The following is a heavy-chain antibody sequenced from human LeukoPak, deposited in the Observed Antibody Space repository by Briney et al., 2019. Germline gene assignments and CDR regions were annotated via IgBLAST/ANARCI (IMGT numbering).Heavy chain of an antibody. D-gene: IGHD3-10*01. J-gene: IGHJ4*02. CDR2: IIPILGIA. CDR3: ARAYSLGGSGGLGDY. Sequence: SVKVSCKASGGTFSSYAISWVRQAPGQGLEWMGRIIPILGIANYAQKFQGRVTITADKSTSTAYMELSSLRSEDTAVYYCARAYSLGGSGGLGDYWGQETLVTVSS. CDR1: GGTFSSYA. V-gene: IGHV1-69*04.